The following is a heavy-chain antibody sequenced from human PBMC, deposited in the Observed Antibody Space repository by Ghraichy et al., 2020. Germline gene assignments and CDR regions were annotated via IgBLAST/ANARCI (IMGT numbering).Heavy chain of an antibody. CDR2: IYSGGST. CDR3: ARDGVVPAANTTNFDY. V-gene: IGHV3-53*01. CDR1: GFTVSSNY. D-gene: IGHD2-2*01. J-gene: IGHJ4*02. Sequence: GSLRLSCATSGFTVSSNYMSWVRQAPGKGLEWVSVIYSGGSTYYADSVKGRFTISRDNSKNTLYLQMNSLRAEDTAVYYCARDGVVPAANTTNFDYWGQGTLVTVSS.